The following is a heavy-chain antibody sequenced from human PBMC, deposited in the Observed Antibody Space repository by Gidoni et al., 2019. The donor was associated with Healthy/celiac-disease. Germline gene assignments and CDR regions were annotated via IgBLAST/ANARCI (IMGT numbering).Heavy chain of an antibody. V-gene: IGHV3-74*01. D-gene: IGHD3-22*01. J-gene: IGHJ4*02. Sequence: EVQLVESGGGLVQPGGSLRLSCSASGFTFNSDWMHWVRQAPGKGLGWVSRINRYGSSTSYADTVKGRFTIARDNAKNALYLQMNSLRAEDTAVYYCARDFMGAYYYDSSGYDYWGQGTLVTVSS. CDR3: ARDFMGAYYYDSSGYDY. CDR1: GFTFNSDW. CDR2: INRYGSST.